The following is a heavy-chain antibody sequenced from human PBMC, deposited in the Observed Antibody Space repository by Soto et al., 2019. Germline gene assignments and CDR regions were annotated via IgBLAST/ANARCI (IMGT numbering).Heavy chain of an antibody. Sequence: SETLSLTCTVSRGSISRYYWSWIRQPPGKGLEWIGYISYSGNTNYNASLKSRVTISVDTSTNQFSLRVTSVTAADTAVYYCARIRGLGEVPPYFVYWGKGALVTGSS. CDR1: RGSISRYY. D-gene: IGHD1-1*01. CDR2: ISYSGNT. J-gene: IGHJ4*02. CDR3: ARIRGLGEVPPYFVY. V-gene: IGHV4-59*01.